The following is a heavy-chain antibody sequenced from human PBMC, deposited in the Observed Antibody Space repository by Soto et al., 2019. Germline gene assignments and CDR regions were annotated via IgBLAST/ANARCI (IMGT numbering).Heavy chain of an antibody. CDR1: GYSISSGYY. D-gene: IGHD1-26*01. CDR3: ARGDRYSGSFSDYFDP. V-gene: IGHV4-38-2*01. Sequence: SETLSLTCAVSGYSISSGYYWGWVRQPPGKGLEWIGSIYQSGTTHCNPSLKSRVTISLDMSKNQFSLNLSSVTAADTAVYFCARGDRYSGSFSDYFDPWGQGTLVTVSS. CDR2: IYQSGTT. J-gene: IGHJ5*02.